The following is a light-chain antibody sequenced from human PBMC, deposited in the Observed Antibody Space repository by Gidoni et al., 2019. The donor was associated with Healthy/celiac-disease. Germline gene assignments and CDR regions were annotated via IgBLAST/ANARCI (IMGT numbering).Light chain of an antibody. J-gene: IGKJ1*01. CDR3: QKYNSAPRT. Sequence: DIQMIQSPSSLSASVGDRVTITCRASQGISNYLAWYQQKPGKVPKLLIYAASTLQSGAPSRFSGRGSGTDFTLTISSLQPEDVATYYCQKYNSAPRTFGQXTKVEIK. V-gene: IGKV1-27*01. CDR1: QGISNY. CDR2: AAS.